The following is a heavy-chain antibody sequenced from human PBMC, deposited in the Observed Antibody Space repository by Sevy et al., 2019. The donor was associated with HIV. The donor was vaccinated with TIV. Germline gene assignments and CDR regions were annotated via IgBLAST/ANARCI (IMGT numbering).Heavy chain of an antibody. CDR1: GFTFSSYA. J-gene: IGHJ4*02. V-gene: IGHV3-23*01. CDR2: ISGSGGST. Sequence: GGSLRLSCAASGFTFSSYAMSWVRQAPGKGLEWVSAISGSGGSTYYADSVKGRFTFSRDNSKNTLYLQMNSLRAEDTAVYYCAKLGVYCSGGSCYLFDYWGQGTLVTVSS. D-gene: IGHD2-15*01. CDR3: AKLGVYCSGGSCYLFDY.